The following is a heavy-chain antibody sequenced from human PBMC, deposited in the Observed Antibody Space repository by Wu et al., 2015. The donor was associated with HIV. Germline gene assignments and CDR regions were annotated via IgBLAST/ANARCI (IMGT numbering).Heavy chain of an antibody. CDR2: INPNSGGT. D-gene: IGHD4/OR15-4a*01. V-gene: IGHV1-2*02. J-gene: IGHJ6*03. CDR1: GYTHNTYY. CDR3: ARQQELTSYYYMDV. Sequence: QVQLVQSGPEVKKPGASVKVSCKASGYTHNTYYMHWVRQAPGQGLEWMGWINPNSGGTNYAQRFQTRVDMTRDTSISTVYMELSRLRSDDTAVYYCARQQELTSYYYMDVWGKGTTVTVSS.